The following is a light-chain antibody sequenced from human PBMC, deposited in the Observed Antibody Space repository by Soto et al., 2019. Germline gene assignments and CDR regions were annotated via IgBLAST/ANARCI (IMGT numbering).Light chain of an antibody. CDR1: QRVSSGY. J-gene: IGKJ5*01. Sequence: EIVLTQSPGTLSLSPGDRATLSCRASQRVSSGYLTWYQQRHGQAPRLLIYGASIRATGIPDRFSGSGSGTDCTLTISRLEPEDVTVYYCQQYGSSPRTFGQGTRLEIK. CDR3: QQYGSSPRT. V-gene: IGKV3-20*01. CDR2: GAS.